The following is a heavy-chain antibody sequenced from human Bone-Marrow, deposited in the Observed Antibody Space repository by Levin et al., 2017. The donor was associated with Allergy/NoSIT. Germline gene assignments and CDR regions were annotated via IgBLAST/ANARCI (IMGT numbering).Heavy chain of an antibody. CDR1: GASIYNSPYF. J-gene: IGHJ5*02. D-gene: IGHD3-10*02. CDR2: IYYTGRS. CDR3: TSLLIIFGDVIP. V-gene: IGHV4-39*07. Sequence: SQTLSLTCAVSGASIYNSPYFWAWIRQPPGKGLEWIGSIYYTGRSFYNPSLASRVTISVDTSTNQLSLRVTSVTAADTAIYYCTSLLIIFGDVIPWGQGPLVT.